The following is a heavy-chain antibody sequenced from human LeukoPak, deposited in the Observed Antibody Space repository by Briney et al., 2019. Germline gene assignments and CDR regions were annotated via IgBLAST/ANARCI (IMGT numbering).Heavy chain of an antibody. Sequence: SETLSLICTVSGGSINSYYWSWIRQPPGKGLGWIGYIYYSGSTNYNPSLKSRVTISVDTSKNQFTLKLSSVTAADTAVYYCARGRYGWLPFDYWGQGTLVTVSS. CDR1: GGSINSYY. D-gene: IGHD3-16*01. CDR3: ARGRYGWLPFDY. CDR2: IYYSGST. V-gene: IGHV4-59*01. J-gene: IGHJ4*02.